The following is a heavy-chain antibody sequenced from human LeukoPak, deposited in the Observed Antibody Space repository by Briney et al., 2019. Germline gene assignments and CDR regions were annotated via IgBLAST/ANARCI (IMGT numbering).Heavy chain of an antibody. CDR1: GGSISSSSYY. V-gene: IGHV4-39*07. CDR2: IYYSGST. D-gene: IGHD3-10*01. J-gene: IGHJ4*02. Sequence: SETLSLTCTVSGGSISSSSYYWGWIRQPPGKGLEWIGSIYYSGSTYYNPSLKSRVTISVDTSKNQFSLKLSSVTAADTAVYYCVRDDYYGSGSYYGYWGQGTLVTVSS. CDR3: VRDDYYGSGSYYGY.